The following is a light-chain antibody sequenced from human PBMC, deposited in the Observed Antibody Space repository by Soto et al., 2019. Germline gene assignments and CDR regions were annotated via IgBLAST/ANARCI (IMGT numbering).Light chain of an antibody. CDR1: QDISSW. V-gene: IGKV1D-12*01. J-gene: IGKJ4*01. CDR2: AAF. Sequence: GDRVTITCRASQDISSWLAWYQQKPGKAPKVLIYAAFSLQSGVPSRFSGSGSGTDFTLTISSLQPEDFATYCWQQAKSFPLTFGGGTKVEIK. CDR3: QQAKSFPLT.